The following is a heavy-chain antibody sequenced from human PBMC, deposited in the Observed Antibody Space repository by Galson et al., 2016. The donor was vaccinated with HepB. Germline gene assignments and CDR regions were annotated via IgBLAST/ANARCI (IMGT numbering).Heavy chain of an antibody. D-gene: IGHD2-15*01. CDR2: ISNSGSHA. CDR3: ALTKDLVMVVPGIPTFDY. CDR1: GFIFSDYY. V-gene: IGHV3-11*03. Sequence: SLRLSCAASGFIFSDYYMSWIRQAPGKGLEWVSYISNSGSHADYVDSVRGRFTISRDNAKNSLYLQMNSLRADDTAVYYCALTKDLVMVVPGIPTFDYWGQGTLVTVSS. J-gene: IGHJ4*02.